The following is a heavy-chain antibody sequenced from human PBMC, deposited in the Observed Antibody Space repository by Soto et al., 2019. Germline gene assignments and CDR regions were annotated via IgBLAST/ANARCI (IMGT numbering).Heavy chain of an antibody. V-gene: IGHV1-69*13. CDR1: GGTFSSYA. Sequence: SVKVSCKASGGTFSSYAISWVRQAPGQGLGWMGGIIPIFGTANYAQKFQGRVTITADESTSTAYMELSSLRSEDTAVYYCAREISSSWFSTYFDYWGQGTLVTVSS. J-gene: IGHJ4*02. CDR2: IIPIFGTA. D-gene: IGHD6-13*01. CDR3: AREISSSWFSTYFDY.